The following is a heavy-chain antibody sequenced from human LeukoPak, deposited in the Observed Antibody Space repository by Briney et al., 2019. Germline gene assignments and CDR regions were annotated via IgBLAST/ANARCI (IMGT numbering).Heavy chain of an antibody. V-gene: IGHV4-59*01. CDR2: IYYSGST. CDR3: ARSFRNSGALFNFDY. J-gene: IGHJ4*02. Sequence: PSETLSLTCTVSGGSISSYYWSWIRQPPGKGLEWIGYIYYSGSTNYNPSLKSRVTISVDTSKNQFSLKLSSVTAADTAVYYCARSFRNSGALFNFDYWGQGTLVTVSS. CDR1: GGSISSYY. D-gene: IGHD4-23*01.